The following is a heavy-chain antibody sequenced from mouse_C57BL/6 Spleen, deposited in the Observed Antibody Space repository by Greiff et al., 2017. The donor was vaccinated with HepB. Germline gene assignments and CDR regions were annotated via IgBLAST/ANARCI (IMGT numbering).Heavy chain of an antibody. D-gene: IGHD1-1*01. V-gene: IGHV14-3*01. Sequence: EVQGVESVAELVRPGASVKLSCTASGFNIKNTYMHWVKQRPEQGLEWIGRIDPANGNTKYAPKFQGKATITADTSSNTAYLQLSSLTSEDTAIYYCARSGSSPYYAMDYWGQGTSVTVSS. J-gene: IGHJ4*01. CDR1: GFNIKNTY. CDR3: ARSGSSPYYAMDY. CDR2: IDPANGNT.